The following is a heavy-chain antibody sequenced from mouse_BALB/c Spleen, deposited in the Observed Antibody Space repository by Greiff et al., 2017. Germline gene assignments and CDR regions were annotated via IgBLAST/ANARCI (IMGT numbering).Heavy chain of an antibody. J-gene: IGHJ4*01. Sequence: EVHLVESGGGLVKPGGSLKLSCAASGFTFSSYAMSWVRQTPEKRLEWVASISSGGSTYYPDSVKGRFTISRDNARNILYLQMSSLRSEDTAMYYCARGYRGYAMDYWGQGTSVTVSS. D-gene: IGHD2-14*01. V-gene: IGHV5-6-5*01. CDR2: ISSGGST. CDR3: ARGYRGYAMDY. CDR1: GFTFSSYA.